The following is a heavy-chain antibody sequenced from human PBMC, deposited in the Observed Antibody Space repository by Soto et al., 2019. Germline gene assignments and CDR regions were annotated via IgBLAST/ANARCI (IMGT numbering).Heavy chain of an antibody. Sequence: QVQLVESGGGVVQPGRSLRLSCAASGFTFSGYGMHWVRQAPGKVLEWVALISYDGSNKYYADSVKGRFTISRDNSKNTLYLQMNSLRAEDAAVYYCAKDKGPYSYSPYGMDVWGQGTTVTVSS. CDR1: GFTFSGYG. J-gene: IGHJ6*02. CDR2: ISYDGSNK. D-gene: IGHD5-18*01. V-gene: IGHV3-30*18. CDR3: AKDKGPYSYSPYGMDV.